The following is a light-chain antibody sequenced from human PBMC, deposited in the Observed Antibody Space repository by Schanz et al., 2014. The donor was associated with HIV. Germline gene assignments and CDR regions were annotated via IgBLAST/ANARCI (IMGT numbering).Light chain of an antibody. CDR1: SSDVGGYNY. Sequence: QSALTQPPSASGSPGQSVTISCTGTSSDVGGYNYVSWYQQHPGKAPKLMIYEVSERPSGVPDRFSGSKSGNTASLTVSGIQAHDEADYYCSSYAATRNVLFGGGTKLTVL. CDR2: EVS. V-gene: IGLV2-8*01. CDR3: SSYAATRNVL. J-gene: IGLJ3*02.